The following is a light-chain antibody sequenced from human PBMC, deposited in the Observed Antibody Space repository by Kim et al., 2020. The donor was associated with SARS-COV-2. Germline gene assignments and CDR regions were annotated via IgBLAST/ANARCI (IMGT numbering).Light chain of an antibody. V-gene: IGKV3-20*01. CDR3: QQYDPSFPYT. J-gene: IGKJ2*01. Sequence: EIVLTQSPGTLSLSPGERATLSCRTSETISSDYVAWYRHKPGQAPRLLIYGASTRATGIPERFSGSGSGTDFTLTISRLEPEDFAVYYCQQYDPSFPYTFGQVTKLEL. CDR1: ETISSDY. CDR2: GAS.